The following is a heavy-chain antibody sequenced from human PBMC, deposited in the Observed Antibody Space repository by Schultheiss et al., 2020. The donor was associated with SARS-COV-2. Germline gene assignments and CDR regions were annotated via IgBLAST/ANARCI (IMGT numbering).Heavy chain of an antibody. Sequence: GGSLRLSFAASGFTFSNYAMHWVRQAPGKGLEWVAVISYDGSNKYYADSVKGRFTISRDNSKNTLYLQMNSLRAEDTAVYYCARDRIAWWFDPWGQGTLVTVSS. CDR2: ISYDGSNK. CDR1: GFTFSNYA. CDR3: ARDRIAWWFDP. J-gene: IGHJ5*02. V-gene: IGHV3-30*04. D-gene: IGHD2-15*01.